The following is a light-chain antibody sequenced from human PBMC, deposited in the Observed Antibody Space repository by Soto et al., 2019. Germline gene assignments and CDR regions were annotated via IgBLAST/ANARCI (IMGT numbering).Light chain of an antibody. V-gene: IGKV1-39*01. CDR3: QQSYSTPWT. J-gene: IGKJ1*01. Sequence: DIQMTQSPSSLSASVGDRVTITCRASQSISSYLNWYQQKPGKAPKLLIYAASSLQSGVPSRFSGSGSGTDFTLNISSLQTEDLATYYCQQSYSTPWTFGQGPKVEIK. CDR1: QSISSY. CDR2: AAS.